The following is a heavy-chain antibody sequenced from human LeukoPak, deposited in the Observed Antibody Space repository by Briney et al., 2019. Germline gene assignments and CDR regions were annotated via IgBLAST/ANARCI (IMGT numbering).Heavy chain of an antibody. CDR1: GSTFTRYW. Sequence: GGSLRLSCAASGSTFTRYWMSWVRQAPGKGREWVANIKQEGSEKYYVDSVKGRFTISRDNAKISLYLQVNSLRAEDTAVYYCARALVVVDFDYWGQGTLVTVSS. V-gene: IGHV3-7*03. J-gene: IGHJ4*02. CDR3: ARALVVVDFDY. D-gene: IGHD2-15*01. CDR2: IKQEGSEK.